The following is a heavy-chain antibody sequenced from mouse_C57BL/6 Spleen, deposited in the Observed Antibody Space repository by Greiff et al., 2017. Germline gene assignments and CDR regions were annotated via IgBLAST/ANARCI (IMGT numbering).Heavy chain of an antibody. J-gene: IGHJ1*03. CDR1: GYTFTSYW. CDR2: IYPGNSDT. D-gene: IGHD1-1*01. V-gene: IGHV1-5*01. Sequence: VQLQQSGTVLARPGASVKMSCKTSGYTFTSYWMHWVKQRPGQGLEWIGAIYPGNSDTSYNQKFKGKAKLTSVTSASTAYMELSSLTNEDSAVYYCTRAGSSYSYWYFDVWGTGTTVTVSS. CDR3: TRAGSSYSYWYFDV.